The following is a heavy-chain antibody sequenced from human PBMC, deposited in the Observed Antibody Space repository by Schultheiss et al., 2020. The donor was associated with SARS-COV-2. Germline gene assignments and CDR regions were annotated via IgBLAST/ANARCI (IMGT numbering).Heavy chain of an antibody. V-gene: IGHV1-18*04. J-gene: IGHJ4*02. Sequence: ASVKVSCKASGYTFTSYGISWVRQAPGQGLEWMGWISANKGETNFAQKFVGRVTMTTDTSTSTAFLEVRSLTSDDTAVYYCASSPEYCSNTACHEDFDYWGQGTLVTVSS. CDR1: GYTFTSYG. CDR2: ISANKGET. D-gene: IGHD2-2*01. CDR3: ASSPEYCSNTACHEDFDY.